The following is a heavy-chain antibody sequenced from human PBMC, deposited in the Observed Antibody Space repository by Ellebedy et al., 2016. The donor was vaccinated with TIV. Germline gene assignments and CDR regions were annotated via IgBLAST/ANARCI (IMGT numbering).Heavy chain of an antibody. D-gene: IGHD3-10*01. CDR2: IYHSGST. CDR3: AKPFGELNYAFDI. J-gene: IGHJ3*02. V-gene: IGHV4-38-2*02. CDR1: GYSISSGYY. Sequence: SETLSLTXTVSGYSISSGYYWGWIRQPPGKGLEWIGSIYHSGSTYYNPSLKSRVTISVDTSKNQFSLKLSSVTAADTAVYYCAKPFGELNYAFDIWGQGTMVTVSS.